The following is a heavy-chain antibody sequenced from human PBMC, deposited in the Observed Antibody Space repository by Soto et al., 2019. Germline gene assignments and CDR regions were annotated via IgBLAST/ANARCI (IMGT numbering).Heavy chain of an antibody. D-gene: IGHD6-19*01. CDR1: GFTFSSYG. Sequence: QVQLVESGGGVVQPGRSLRLSCAASGFTFSSYGMHWVRQAPGKGLEWVAVISYDGSNKYYADSVKGRFTISRDNSKNTLYLQMNSLRAEDTAVYYCAKDPAKWLVPPEYFQHWGQGTLVTVSS. J-gene: IGHJ1*01. CDR3: AKDPAKWLVPPEYFQH. V-gene: IGHV3-30*18. CDR2: ISYDGSNK.